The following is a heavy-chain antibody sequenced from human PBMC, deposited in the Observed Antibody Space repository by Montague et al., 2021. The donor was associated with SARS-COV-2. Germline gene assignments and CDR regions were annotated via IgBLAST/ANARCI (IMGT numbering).Heavy chain of an antibody. CDR1: GGSISTYY. CDR2: IDYSGST. Sequence: SETLSLTCTVSGGSISTYYWNWNRQFPGKGLEWIGYIDYSGSTNYNPSLQSRVIISVDRSKIQFSLKLNSVTAADTAIYYCARLPYDNSYGMDVWGQGTTVTVSS. V-gene: IGHV4-59*01. J-gene: IGHJ6*02. CDR3: ARLPYDNSYGMDV. D-gene: IGHD3-9*01.